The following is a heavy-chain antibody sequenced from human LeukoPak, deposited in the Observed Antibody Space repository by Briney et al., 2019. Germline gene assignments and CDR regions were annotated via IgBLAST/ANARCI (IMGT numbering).Heavy chain of an antibody. J-gene: IGHJ4*02. CDR1: GGSISSYY. CDR3: ASHGDYYDSSGYRH. Sequence: SETLSLTCTVSGGSISSYYWSWIRQPPGKGLEWIGYIHYSGSTNYNPSLKSRVTISVDTSKNQFSLKLSSVTAADTAVYYCASHGDYYDSSGYRHWGQGTLVTVSS. CDR2: IHYSGST. D-gene: IGHD3-22*01. V-gene: IGHV4-59*08.